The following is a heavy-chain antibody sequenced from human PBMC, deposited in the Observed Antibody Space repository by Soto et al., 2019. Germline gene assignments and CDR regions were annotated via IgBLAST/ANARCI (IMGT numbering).Heavy chain of an antibody. J-gene: IGHJ4*02. V-gene: IGHV1-18*04. Sequence: QVQLVQSGAEVKNPGASVTVSCKASGERFTTYGISWVRQAPGQGLEWMGWISTYNTNTNYAPKFQGRLLLTTDTNTTTAHMELRSLRPSDTAVYYCARGAGPVRDSGGHFDYWGQGTMVTVSS. CDR1: GERFTTYG. D-gene: IGHD4-17*01. CDR3: ARGAGPVRDSGGHFDY. CDR2: ISTYNTNT.